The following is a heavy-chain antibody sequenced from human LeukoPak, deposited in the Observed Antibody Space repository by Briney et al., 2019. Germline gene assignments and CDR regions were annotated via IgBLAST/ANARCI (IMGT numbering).Heavy chain of an antibody. CDR1: GFTPTTYA. J-gene: IGHJ4*02. Sequence: SLSPSCALSGFTPTTYATGWVRHAPRGSLGWVSSITSHGGSTDYADSVKGRFTISRDNSKNTLYLQMNSLRAEDTAVYYCAKREPSGKYFDYWGQGTLVTVSS. D-gene: IGHD1-26*01. CDR2: ITSHGGST. V-gene: IGHV3-23*01. CDR3: AKREPSGKYFDY.